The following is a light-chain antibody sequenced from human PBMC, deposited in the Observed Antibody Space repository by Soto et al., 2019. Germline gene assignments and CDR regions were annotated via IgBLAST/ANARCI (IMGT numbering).Light chain of an antibody. J-gene: IGLJ1*01. Sequence: QSVLTQPASVSGSPGQSITISCSGTSSDVGAYNYVSWYQQHPGKAPKLIIYEVENRPSGVSNRFSASKSAFTASLTISWLQAQDEADYYCSSYTTSYFYVFGPGTKVTVL. V-gene: IGLV2-14*01. CDR3: SSYTTSYFYV. CDR1: SSDVGAYNY. CDR2: EVE.